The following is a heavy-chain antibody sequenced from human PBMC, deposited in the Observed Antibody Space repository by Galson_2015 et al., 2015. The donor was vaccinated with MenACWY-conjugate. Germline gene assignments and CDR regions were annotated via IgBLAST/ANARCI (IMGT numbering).Heavy chain of an antibody. Sequence: SLRLSCAAFGFTFSSYRMNWVRQAPGKGLEWVSYISSSGSSIYYADSVKGRFTISRDNAKNSLYLQMNSLRAEDTAVYYCARERIAMIRGDFDYWGQGTLVTVSS. CDR2: ISSSGSSI. V-gene: IGHV3-48*04. J-gene: IGHJ4*02. CDR1: GFTFSSYR. CDR3: ARERIAMIRGDFDY. D-gene: IGHD3-10*01.